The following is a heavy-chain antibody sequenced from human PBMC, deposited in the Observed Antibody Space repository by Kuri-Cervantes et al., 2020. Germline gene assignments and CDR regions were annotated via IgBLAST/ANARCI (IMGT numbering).Heavy chain of an antibody. CDR3: AATPGELP. V-gene: IGHV4-30-4*08. CDR1: GGSISNGDYY. Sequence: SETLSLTCTVSGGSISNGDYYWSWIRQPPGKGLEWIGYIYYSGSTYYNPSLKSRVTKSVDTSKNQFSLKLSSVTAADTAMYYCAATPGELPWGQGTLVTVSS. CDR2: IYYSGST. D-gene: IGHD1-26*01. J-gene: IGHJ5*02.